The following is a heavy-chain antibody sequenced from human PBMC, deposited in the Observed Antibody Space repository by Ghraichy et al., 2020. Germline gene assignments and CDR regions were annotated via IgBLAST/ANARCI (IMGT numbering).Heavy chain of an antibody. D-gene: IGHD1-26*01. CDR3: ARAIVGANFGWHYGMDV. J-gene: IGHJ6*02. CDR2: INPNSGGT. CDR1: GYTFTGYY. V-gene: IGHV1-2*06. Sequence: ASVKVSCKASGYTFTGYYMHWVRQAPGQGLEWMGRINPNSGGTNYAQKFQGRVTMTRDTSISTAYMELSRLRSDDTAVYYCARAIVGANFGWHYGMDVWGQGTTVTVSS.